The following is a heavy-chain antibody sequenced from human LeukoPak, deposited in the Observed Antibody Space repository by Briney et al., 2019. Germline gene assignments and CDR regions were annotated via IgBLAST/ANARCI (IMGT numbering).Heavy chain of an antibody. CDR3: AKDQGSGSYYNSYFDY. CDR2: IRYDGSNK. J-gene: IGHJ4*02. Sequence: GRSLRLSCAASGFTFSSYAMHWVRQASGKGLEWVAFIRYDGSNKYYADSVKGRFTISRDNSKNTLYLQMNSLRAEDTAVYYCAKDQGSGSYYNSYFDYWGQGTLVTVSS. CDR1: GFTFSSYA. V-gene: IGHV3-30*02. D-gene: IGHD3-10*01.